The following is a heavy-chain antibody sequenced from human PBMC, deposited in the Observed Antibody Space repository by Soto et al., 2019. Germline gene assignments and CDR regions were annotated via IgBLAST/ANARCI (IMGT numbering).Heavy chain of an antibody. CDR3: VRYCSTTLCNGVATRTFDY. CDR1: RFTFSTYE. D-gene: IGHD2-2*01. J-gene: IGHJ4*02. Sequence: GGSLRLSCAASRFTFSTYEMNWVRQAPGKGPEWVSYISTSGSTVYYADSVKGRFTISRDNTRNSLYLQMNSLRDEDTALYYCVRYCSTTLCNGVATRTFDYWGQGTLVTVSS. V-gene: IGHV3-48*03. CDR2: ISTSGSTV.